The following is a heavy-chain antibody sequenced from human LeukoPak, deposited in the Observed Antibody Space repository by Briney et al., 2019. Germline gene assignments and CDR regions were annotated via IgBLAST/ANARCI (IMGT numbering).Heavy chain of an antibody. CDR1: GFSFSRYW. D-gene: IGHD6-19*01. CDR3: ASSQWASVANNY. V-gene: IGHV3-7*01. J-gene: IGHJ4*02. CDR2: IKPDGREK. Sequence: PGGSLRLSCAASGFSFSRYWMSWVRQAPGKGLEWVANIKPDGREKYYLDSVKGRFTISRDNAKNSLYLQMNSLRAEDTAVYYCASSQWASVANNYWGQGTLVTVSS.